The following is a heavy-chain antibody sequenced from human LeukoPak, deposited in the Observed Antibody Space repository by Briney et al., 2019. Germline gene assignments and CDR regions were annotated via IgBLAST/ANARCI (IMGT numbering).Heavy chain of an antibody. CDR2: IKQDGSEK. CDR1: GFTFSSYA. V-gene: IGHV3-7*01. CDR3: ARDSSYYDFWSGYYTGAFGI. J-gene: IGHJ3*02. Sequence: GGSLRLSCAASGFTFSSYAMSWVRQAPGKGLEWVANIKQDGSEKYYVDSVKGRFTISRDNAKNSLYLQMNSLRAEDTAVYYCARDSSYYDFWSGYYTGAFGIWGQGTIVTVSS. D-gene: IGHD3-3*01.